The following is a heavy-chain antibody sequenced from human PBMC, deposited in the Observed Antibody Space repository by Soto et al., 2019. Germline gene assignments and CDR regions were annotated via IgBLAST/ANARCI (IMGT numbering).Heavy chain of an antibody. CDR2: ISASGATI. J-gene: IGHJ4*02. D-gene: IGHD3-9*01. V-gene: IGHV3-11*04. CDR3: ARDLTDFAKYYFDY. Sequence: GESLKISCAASGFTFSDYYMSWLRQAPGKGLEWVSYISASGATIYYADSVKGRFTISRDKAQNSVYLQMDSLKDEDTAVYYCARDLTDFAKYYFDYWGQGALVTVS. CDR1: GFTFSDYY.